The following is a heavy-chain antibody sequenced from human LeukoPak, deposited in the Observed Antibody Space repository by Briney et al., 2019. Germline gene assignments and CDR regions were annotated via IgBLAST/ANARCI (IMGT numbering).Heavy chain of an antibody. Sequence: SETLSLTCTVSGGSISSYYWSWIRQPPGKGLEWIGYIYYSGSTNYNPSLKSRVTISVDTSKNQFSLKLSSVTAADTAVYYCARDGYNSIVDYWGQGTLVTVSS. V-gene: IGHV4-59*01. CDR2: IYYSGST. J-gene: IGHJ4*02. CDR1: GGSISSYY. D-gene: IGHD5-24*01. CDR3: ARDGYNSIVDY.